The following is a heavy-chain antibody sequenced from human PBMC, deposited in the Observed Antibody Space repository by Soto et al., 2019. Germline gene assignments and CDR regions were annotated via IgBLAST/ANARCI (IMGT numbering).Heavy chain of an antibody. Sequence: SGPTLVKPTQTLTLTCTFSGFSLSTSGVGVGWIRQPPGKALEWLALIYWNDDKRYSPSLKSRLTITKDTSKNQVVLTMTNMDPVDTATYYCAHRPPIEGGPFAYYFDYWGQGTLVTVSS. CDR3: AHRPPIEGGPFAYYFDY. J-gene: IGHJ4*02. CDR1: GFSLSTSGVG. D-gene: IGHD2-15*01. CDR2: IYWNDDK. V-gene: IGHV2-5*01.